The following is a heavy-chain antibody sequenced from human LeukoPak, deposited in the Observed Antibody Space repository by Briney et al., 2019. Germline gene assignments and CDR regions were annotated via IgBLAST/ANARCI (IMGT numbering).Heavy chain of an antibody. CDR3: ARAPYRGYCSGGSCPYFFDY. Sequence: GGSLRLSCAASGFTFSSYDMNWVRQAPGKGLEWVSAISDSGGRTYYADSVEGRFTISRDNSKNTLYLQMSSLRAEDTAVYYCARAPYRGYCSGGSCPYFFDYWGQGTLVTVSS. CDR1: GFTFSSYD. J-gene: IGHJ4*02. D-gene: IGHD2-15*01. CDR2: ISDSGGRT. V-gene: IGHV3-23*01.